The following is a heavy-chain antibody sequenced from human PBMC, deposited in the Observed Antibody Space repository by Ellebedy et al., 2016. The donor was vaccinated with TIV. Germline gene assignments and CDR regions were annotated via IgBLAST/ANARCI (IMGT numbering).Heavy chain of an antibody. J-gene: IGHJ4*02. D-gene: IGHD2-2*01. Sequence: MPSETLSLTCAVSGGSISSYDGSCIRQLPGKGLEWLGYIYYSGSTNYNPYLKSRVPISVDTSKNQFSLKLSSVTAADTAVYYCATGHIVVVPAAMDSTPTSFDYWGQGTLVTVSS. CDR3: ATGHIVVVPAAMDSTPTSFDY. CDR2: IYYSGST. V-gene: IGHV4-59*01. CDR1: GGSISSYD.